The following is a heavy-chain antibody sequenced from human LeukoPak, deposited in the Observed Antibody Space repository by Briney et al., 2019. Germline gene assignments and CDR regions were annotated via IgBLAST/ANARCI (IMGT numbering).Heavy chain of an antibody. CDR3: ARVRGYSYGELFVEDAFDI. J-gene: IGHJ3*02. V-gene: IGHV4-59*01. Sequence: ASETLSLTCTVSGGSISSYYWSWIRQPPGKGLEWIGYIYYSGSTNYNPSLKSRVTISLNTSKNQFSLKLSSVTAADTAVYYCARVRGYSYGELFVEDAFDIWGQGTMVTVSS. CDR1: GGSISSYY. CDR2: IYYSGST. D-gene: IGHD5-18*01.